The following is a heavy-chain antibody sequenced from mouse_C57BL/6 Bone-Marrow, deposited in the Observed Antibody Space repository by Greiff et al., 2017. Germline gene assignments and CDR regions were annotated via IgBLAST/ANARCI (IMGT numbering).Heavy chain of an antibody. Sequence: EVMLVESGGGLVKPGGSLKISCTASGFTFSSYAMSWVRQTPEKRLEWVATVSDGGSYTYYPDNVKGRFTITRDNAKNTLYMHMSHLTSEDTAMYCCGSHFRNGYWGRGTTLTVTS. CDR2: VSDGGSYT. J-gene: IGHJ2*01. CDR1: GFTFSSYA. D-gene: IGHD3-2*02. CDR3: GSHFRNGY. V-gene: IGHV5-4*03.